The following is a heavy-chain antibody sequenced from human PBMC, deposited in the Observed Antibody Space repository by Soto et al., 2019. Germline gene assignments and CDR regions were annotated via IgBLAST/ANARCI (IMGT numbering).Heavy chain of an antibody. Sequence: QITLKESGPTLVKPTQTLTVACSVSGLSVSTYGAGVAWIRQPPGKALEWLGIIYWDDAKRYSPLLQTRLTTPXSXSXXQVVLTLNRVDPVDTATYYCAHRSRAHNGYGLFDNWGQGTLVTVSS. CDR2: IYWDDAK. CDR3: AHRSRAHNGYGLFDN. J-gene: IGHJ4*02. D-gene: IGHD5-12*01. V-gene: IGHV2-5*02. CDR1: GLSVSTYGAG.